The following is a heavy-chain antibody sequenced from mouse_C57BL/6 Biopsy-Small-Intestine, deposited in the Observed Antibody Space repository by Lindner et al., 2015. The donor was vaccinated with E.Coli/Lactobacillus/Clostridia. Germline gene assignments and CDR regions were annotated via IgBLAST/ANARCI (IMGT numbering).Heavy chain of an antibody. V-gene: IGHV1-34*01. CDR3: VREARVNYDTLAGYKQFDP. J-gene: IGHJ3*01. CDR2: INPKSGAT. Sequence: SVKVSCKASGYTFTDYYIHWVRQAPGQGLEWMGWINPKSGATDYAQKFQGWLTLTRDTSISTAYMELASLTSDDTAVYYCVREARVNYDTLAGYKQFDPWGQGTLVTV. CDR1: GYTFTDYY. D-gene: IGHD2-2*01.